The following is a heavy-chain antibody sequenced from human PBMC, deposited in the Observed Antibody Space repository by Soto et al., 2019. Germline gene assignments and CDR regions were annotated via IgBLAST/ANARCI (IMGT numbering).Heavy chain of an antibody. CDR3: VRYQTWYYYDSSGPDLWWFDP. CDR2: IYYSGST. V-gene: IGHV4-59*01. Sequence: SETLSLTCTVSGGSISSYYWSWIRQPPGKGLEWIGYIYYSGSTNYNPSIKSRVTITVDTSKNQFSQKLSSVTAADTAVYYCVRYQTWYYYDSSGPDLWWFDPWGQGTLVTVSS. CDR1: GGSISSYY. D-gene: IGHD3-22*01. J-gene: IGHJ5*02.